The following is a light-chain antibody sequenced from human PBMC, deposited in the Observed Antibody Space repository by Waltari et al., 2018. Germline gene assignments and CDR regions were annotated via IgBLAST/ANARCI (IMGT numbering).Light chain of an antibody. V-gene: IGKV1-39*01. CDR1: QSISSY. CDR3: QQSYSTPWT. CDR2: ASS. Sequence: DIQMTQSPSSLSASVGDRVTITCRASQSISSYLNWYQQKPGKAPKLLIYASSSLQSRVPSRFRGRGSGTDFTLTISSLQPEDFATYYCQQSYSTPWTFGQGTKVEIK. J-gene: IGKJ1*01.